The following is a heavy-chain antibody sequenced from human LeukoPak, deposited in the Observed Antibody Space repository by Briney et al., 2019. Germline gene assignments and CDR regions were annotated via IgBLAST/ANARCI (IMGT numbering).Heavy chain of an antibody. V-gene: IGHV3-21*01. CDR3: ARDRSPGWFGP. CDR2: ISSRSSYI. Sequence: GGSLRLSCAASGFTFSTYTMNWVRQAPGKGLEWVSSISSRSSYIYYADSVKGRFTISRDNAKNSLYLQMNSLRAEDTAVYYCARDRSPGWFGPWGQGTLVTVSS. CDR1: GFTFSTYT. J-gene: IGHJ5*02.